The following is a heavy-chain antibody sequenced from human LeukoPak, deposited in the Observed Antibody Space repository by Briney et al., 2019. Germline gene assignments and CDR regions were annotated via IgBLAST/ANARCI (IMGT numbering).Heavy chain of an antibody. CDR3: ARDREILDY. D-gene: IGHD3-10*01. CDR2: ISGSGGST. J-gene: IGHJ4*02. CDR1: GFTFSSYA. Sequence: GGSLRLSCATSGFTFSSYAMSWVRQAPGKGLEWVSGISGSGGSTYYADSVKGRFTISRDNAKNSLYLQMNSLRAEDTAVYYCARDREILDYWGQGTLVTVSS. V-gene: IGHV3-23*01.